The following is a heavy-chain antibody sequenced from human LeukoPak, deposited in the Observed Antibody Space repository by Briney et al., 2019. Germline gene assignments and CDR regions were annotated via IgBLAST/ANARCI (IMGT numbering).Heavy chain of an antibody. CDR3: ARTPTGYSSGWPYFDY. CDR1: GGSISSHY. D-gene: IGHD6-19*01. V-gene: IGHV4-59*08. Sequence: AETLSLTCAVSGGSISSHYWSWLRQPPGEGLEWIAYIHYTGSTNYNPSLKSRVTISVDTSKNQFSLKLSSVTAADTAVYYCARTPTGYSSGWPYFDYWGQGTLVTVSS. J-gene: IGHJ4*02. CDR2: IHYTGST.